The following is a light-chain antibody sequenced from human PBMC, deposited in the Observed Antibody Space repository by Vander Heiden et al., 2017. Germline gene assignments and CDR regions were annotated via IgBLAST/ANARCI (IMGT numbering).Light chain of an antibody. V-gene: IGLV3-1*01. CDR2: QDN. CDR1: KLGDKY. J-gene: IGLJ3*02. CDR3: QAWDISTVV. Sequence: SYALTQPSSVSVSPGQTATITCSGDKLGDKYTCWYQQKPGRSPLLVIFQDNKRPSGIPERFSGSNSGNTATLTISGTQAMDEADYYCQAWDISTVVFGGGTKLTVL.